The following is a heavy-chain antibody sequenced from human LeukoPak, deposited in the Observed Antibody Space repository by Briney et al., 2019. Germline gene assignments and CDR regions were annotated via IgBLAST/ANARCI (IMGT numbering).Heavy chain of an antibody. CDR1: GFTFSSYG. V-gene: IGHV3-33*01. D-gene: IGHD3-10*01. CDR3: ARDSGGRFDY. CDR2: IWYDGSNK. J-gene: IGHJ4*02. Sequence: GGSLRLSCAASGFTFSSYGMHWVRQAPGKGLEGVAVIWYDGSNKYYADSVKGRFTISRDNSKNTLYLQMNSLRAEDTAVYYCARDSGGRFDYWGQGTLVTVSS.